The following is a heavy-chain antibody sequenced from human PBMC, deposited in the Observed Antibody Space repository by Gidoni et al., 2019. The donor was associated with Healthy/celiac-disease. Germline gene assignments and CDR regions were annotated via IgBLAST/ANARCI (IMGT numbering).Heavy chain of an antibody. CDR1: GFPFSSYS. Sequence: EVQLVESGGGLVKPGGSLRLSCAASGFPFSSYSMNWVRQAPGKGLEWVSSISSSSSYIYYADSVKGRFTISRDNAKNSLYLQMNSLRAEDTAVYYCAREDVGGELASNFDYWGQGTLVTVSS. CDR3: AREDVGGELASNFDY. V-gene: IGHV3-21*01. J-gene: IGHJ4*02. CDR2: ISSSSSYI. D-gene: IGHD1-26*01.